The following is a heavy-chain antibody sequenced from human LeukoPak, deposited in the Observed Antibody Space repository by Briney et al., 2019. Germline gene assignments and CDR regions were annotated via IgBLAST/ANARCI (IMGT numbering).Heavy chain of an antibody. CDR1: GFTFDDYA. CDR3: ATSLSNLASFDY. D-gene: IGHD2/OR15-2a*01. J-gene: IGHJ4*02. CDR2: ISGDGGST. V-gene: IGHV3-43*02. Sequence: PGGSLRLSCAASGFTFDDYAMHWVRQAPGKGLEWVSLISGDGGSTYYADSVKGRFTISRDNSKNSLYLQMNSLRAEDTAVYYCATSLSNLASFDYWGQGALVTVSS.